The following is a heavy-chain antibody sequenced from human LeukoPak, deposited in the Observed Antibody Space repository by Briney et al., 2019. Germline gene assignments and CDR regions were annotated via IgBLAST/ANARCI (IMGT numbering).Heavy chain of an antibody. CDR1: GFSFSGYA. Sequence: GGSLRLSCAASGFSFSGYAMHWVRQAPGKGLEYVSAISSNGGSTYYANSVKGRFTISRDNSKNTLYLQMGSLRAEDMAVYYCARDPGYCSGGSCGWWYYFDYWGQGTLVTVSS. CDR3: ARDPGYCSGGSCGWWYYFDY. D-gene: IGHD2-15*01. J-gene: IGHJ4*02. V-gene: IGHV3-64*01. CDR2: ISSNGGST.